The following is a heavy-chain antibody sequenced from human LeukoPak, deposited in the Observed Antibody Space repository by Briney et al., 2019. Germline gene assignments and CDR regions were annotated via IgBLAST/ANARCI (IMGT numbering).Heavy chain of an antibody. V-gene: IGHV4-34*01. CDR1: GGSSSGYY. CDR3: ARSSPSYYYGMDV. CDR2: INHSGST. J-gene: IGHJ6*02. D-gene: IGHD6-19*01. Sequence: SETLSLTCAVYGGSSSGYYWSWIRQPPGKGLEWIGEINHSGSTNYNPSLKSRVTISVDTSKNQFSLKLSSVTAADTAVYYCARSSPSYYYGMDVWGQGTTVTVSS.